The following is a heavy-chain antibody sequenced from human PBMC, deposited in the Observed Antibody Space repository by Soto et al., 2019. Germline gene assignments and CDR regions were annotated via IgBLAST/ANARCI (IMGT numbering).Heavy chain of an antibody. CDR2: INDDGDRT. Sequence: EVQLLESGGGLVQPGGSPKLSCAVSGFTFTIYAMCWVRQAPGKGLEWVSGINDDGDRTYYPDSVRGRFTISRDNSKNTLYLQMNSLGAEDTGVYYCAREEWTDRRPYLYSGMDVWGQGTTVTVSS. V-gene: IGHV3-23*01. D-gene: IGHD3-3*01. CDR3: AREEWTDRRPYLYSGMDV. J-gene: IGHJ6*02. CDR1: GFTFTIYA.